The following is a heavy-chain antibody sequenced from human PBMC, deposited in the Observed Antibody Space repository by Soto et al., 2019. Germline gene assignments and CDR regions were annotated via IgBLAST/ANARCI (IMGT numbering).Heavy chain of an antibody. CDR2: INPAGGTT. D-gene: IGHD2-21*02. J-gene: IGHJ4*02. CDR3: ALKVVTYYDN. CDR1: GYSFTSTY. Sequence: QVQLVQSGAEVKKPGASVRISCRASGYSFTSTYVHWVRQAPGQGPEWMGIINPAGGTTYYAQKSQGRLTITGDTSTDTVFMDLNDLTSEDTAVYFCALKVVTYYDNWGQGTLLTVSS. V-gene: IGHV1-46*01.